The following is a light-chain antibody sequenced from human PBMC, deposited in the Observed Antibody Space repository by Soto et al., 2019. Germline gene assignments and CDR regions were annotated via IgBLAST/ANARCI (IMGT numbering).Light chain of an antibody. J-gene: IGKJ2*01. CDR1: QSIRSW. V-gene: IGKV1-5*01. Sequence: DIQMTQSPFTLSASVGDRVTITCRASQSIRSWLAWYQQKPGKAPNLLIYDASSLESGVPSRFSGSGSGTEFTLTISSLQPDDFATYYCQQYNSYSYTFGQGTKLEIK. CDR2: DAS. CDR3: QQYNSYSYT.